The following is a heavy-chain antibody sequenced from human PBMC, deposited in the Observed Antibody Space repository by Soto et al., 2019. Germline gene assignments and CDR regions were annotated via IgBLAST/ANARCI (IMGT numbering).Heavy chain of an antibody. CDR3: ARGSTDSYPGSRIFDF. J-gene: IGHJ4*02. Sequence: GWSLRLSCVSSGITFVSRAMSWVRQAPGEGLEWVSTITDTGGDTKYADSVRGRFTMSRDNSKKTLYLQMNSLRVEDSALYCCARGSTDSYPGSRIFDFWGRGTLVTVSS. V-gene: IGHV3-23*01. CDR2: ITDTGGDT. D-gene: IGHD3-10*01. CDR1: GITFVSRA.